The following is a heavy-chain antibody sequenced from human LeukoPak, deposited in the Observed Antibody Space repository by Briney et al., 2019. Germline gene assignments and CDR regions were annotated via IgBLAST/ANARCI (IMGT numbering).Heavy chain of an antibody. CDR3: AKKAQYNGNYPLDY. CDR1: GFTFTSYS. Sequence: GGSLRLSCAASGFTFTSYSMSWVRQAPGKGLEWVSGTSDRGDYTYYANSVKGRFTISRDNSKNTLYLQMNSLRAEDTALYFCAKKAQYNGNYPLDYWGQGTLVTVSS. D-gene: IGHD1-26*01. J-gene: IGHJ4*02. CDR2: TSDRGDYT. V-gene: IGHV3-23*01.